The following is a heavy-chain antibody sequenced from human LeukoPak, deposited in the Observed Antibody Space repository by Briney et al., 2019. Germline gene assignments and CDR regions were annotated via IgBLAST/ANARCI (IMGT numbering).Heavy chain of an antibody. V-gene: IGHV3-7*01. J-gene: IGHJ4*02. CDR3: ARGIRRIAAAGTYLGYFDY. Sequence: AGGSLRLSCAASGFTFSSYWMSWVRQAPGKGLEWVANIKQDGSEKDYVDSVKGRFTISRDNAKNSLYLQMNSLRAEDTAVYYCARGIRRIAAAGTYLGYFDYWGQGTLVTVSS. CDR2: IKQDGSEK. CDR1: GFTFSSYW. D-gene: IGHD6-13*01.